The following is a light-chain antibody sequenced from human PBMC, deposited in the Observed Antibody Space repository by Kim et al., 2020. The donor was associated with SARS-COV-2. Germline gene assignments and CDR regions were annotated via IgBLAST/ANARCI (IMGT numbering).Light chain of an antibody. CDR2: WAS. V-gene: IGKV4-1*01. CDR1: LSLLYSSNNKNY. J-gene: IGKJ2*01. CDR3: QYFSTPYT. Sequence: DIVMTQSPDSLAVSLGERATINCKSRLSLLYSSNNKNYLAWYQQKPGQPPKLLIYWASTREFGVPDRFSGSGSETHFTLTISSLQADDEAVYYCQYFSTPYTFGQGTKLEI.